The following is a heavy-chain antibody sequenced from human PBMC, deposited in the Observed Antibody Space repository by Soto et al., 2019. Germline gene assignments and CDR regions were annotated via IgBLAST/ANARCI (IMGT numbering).Heavy chain of an antibody. D-gene: IGHD3-16*02. CDR3: ARGIHLGELSLLLYYYYMDV. CDR1: GYTFTSYD. Sequence: ASVKVSCKASGYTFTSYDINWVRQATGQGLEWMGWMNPNSGNTGYAQKFQGRVTMTRNTSISTAYMELSSLRSEDTAVYYCARGIHLGELSLLLYYYYMDVRGKGTTVTVSS. J-gene: IGHJ6*03. V-gene: IGHV1-8*01. CDR2: MNPNSGNT.